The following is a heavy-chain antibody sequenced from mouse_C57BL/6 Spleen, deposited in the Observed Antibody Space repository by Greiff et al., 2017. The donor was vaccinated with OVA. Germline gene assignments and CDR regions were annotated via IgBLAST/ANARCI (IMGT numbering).Heavy chain of an antibody. D-gene: IGHD1-1*01. Sequence: EVQLQQSGTVLARPGASVKMSCKTSGYTFTSYWMHWVKQRPGQGLEWIGAIYPGNSDTSYNQKFKGKAKLTAVTSASTAYMELSSLTNEDSAVYYCTRSHYYGSSYGAMDYWGQGTSVTVSS. J-gene: IGHJ4*01. V-gene: IGHV1-5*01. CDR2: IYPGNSDT. CDR1: GYTFTSYW. CDR3: TRSHYYGSSYGAMDY.